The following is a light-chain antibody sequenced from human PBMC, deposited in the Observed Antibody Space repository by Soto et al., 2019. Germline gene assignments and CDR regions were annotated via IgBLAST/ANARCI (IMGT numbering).Light chain of an antibody. CDR1: QSIRNY. Sequence: DIQMTQSPSSLSASVGDIVTITCRTTQSIRNYLNWYQQKPGKAPKLLIYAASGLQSGVPSRFSASGSGTDFTLTISSLQPEDFAAYYCQQTYSVPATFGQGTKVE. CDR2: AAS. J-gene: IGKJ1*01. V-gene: IGKV1-39*01. CDR3: QQTYSVPAT.